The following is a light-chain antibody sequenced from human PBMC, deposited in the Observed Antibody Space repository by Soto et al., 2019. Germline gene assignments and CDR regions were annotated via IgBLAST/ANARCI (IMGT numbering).Light chain of an antibody. CDR1: QGISSS. CDR3: QQLDVYPGWT. Sequence: DIQLTQSPSFLSASVGDRVTITCRASQGISSSLAWYQQKPGKAPKLLIYAASTLQSGVPSTFSGSGSGKEFTLTISSLQTEDFATYYYQQLDVYPGWTVGQGTKLEI. CDR2: AAS. V-gene: IGKV1-9*01. J-gene: IGKJ2*01.